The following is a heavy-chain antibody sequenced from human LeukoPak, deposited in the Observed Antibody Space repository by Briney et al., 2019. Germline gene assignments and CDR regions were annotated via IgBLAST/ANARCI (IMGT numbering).Heavy chain of an antibody. J-gene: IGHJ4*02. CDR3: ARDPTGRDGYNYFDY. CDR2: IYYSGST. Sequence: SETLSLTCTVSGGSISYYYWSWIRQPPGKGLEWIGYIYYSGSTYYNPSLKSRVTISVDTSKNQFSLKLSSVTAADTAVYYCARDPTGRDGYNYFDYWGQGTLVTVSS. CDR1: GGSISYYY. D-gene: IGHD5-24*01. V-gene: IGHV4-59*12.